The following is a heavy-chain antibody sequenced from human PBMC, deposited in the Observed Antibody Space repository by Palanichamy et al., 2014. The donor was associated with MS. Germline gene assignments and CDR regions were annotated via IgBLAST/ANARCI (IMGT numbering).Heavy chain of an antibody. V-gene: IGHV3-7*04. J-gene: IGHJ4*02. Sequence: GFTFSSYWMTWVRQAPGKGLAWVANIRQDGSEKYYVDSVRGRFTISRDNAKNSLYLQMNSLRVEDTAVYYCARRNCGGDCGFDYWGQGTLVTVSS. D-gene: IGHD2-21*02. CDR1: GFTFSSYW. CDR3: ARRNCGGDCGFDY. CDR2: IRQDGSEK.